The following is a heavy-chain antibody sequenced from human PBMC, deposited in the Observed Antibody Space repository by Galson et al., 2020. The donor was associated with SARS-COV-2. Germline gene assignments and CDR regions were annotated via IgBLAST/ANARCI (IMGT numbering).Heavy chain of an antibody. Sequence: SETLSLTCAVSGDSISSGGYNWSCHRQHPGKGLEWIGYLYYSANAYYNPSLRSRVSISIDTSKDQFSLKLSSVTAADTAVYFCARGIVDLVARTYYYFDYWGQGALVTVSS. CDR3: ARGIVDLVARTYYYFDY. CDR2: LYYSANA. CDR1: GDSISSGGYN. D-gene: IGHD5-12*01. V-gene: IGHV4-31*11. J-gene: IGHJ4*02.